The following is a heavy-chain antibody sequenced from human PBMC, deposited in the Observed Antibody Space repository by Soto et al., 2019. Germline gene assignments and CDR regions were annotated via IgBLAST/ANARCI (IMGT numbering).Heavy chain of an antibody. V-gene: IGHV4-4*02. J-gene: IGHJ4*02. CDR1: NGSITSGNW. D-gene: IGHD2-15*01. Sequence: SETLSLTCAVCNGSITSGNWWGWVRQPPGKGLEWIGDIYQTGSTNYNPSLKSRVTISVDTSKNQFSLKLSSVTAADTAVYYCARDGGAFDYWGQGTLVTVSS. CDR3: ARDGGAFDY. CDR2: IYQTGST.